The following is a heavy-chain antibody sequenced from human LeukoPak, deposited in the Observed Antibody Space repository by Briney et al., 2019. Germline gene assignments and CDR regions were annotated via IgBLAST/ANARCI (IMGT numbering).Heavy chain of an antibody. V-gene: IGHV1-69*04. Sequence: ASVKVSCKASGGTFSSYAISWVRQAPGQGLEWMGRIIPILGIANYAQKFQGRVTITADKSTSTAYMELSSLRSEDTAVYYCARDTPEYSYGRSLDYWGQGTLVTVSS. D-gene: IGHD5-18*01. CDR1: GGTFSSYA. J-gene: IGHJ4*02. CDR3: ARDTPEYSYGRSLDY. CDR2: IIPILGIA.